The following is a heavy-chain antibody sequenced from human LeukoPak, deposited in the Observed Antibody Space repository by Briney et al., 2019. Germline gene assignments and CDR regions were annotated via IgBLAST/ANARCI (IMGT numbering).Heavy chain of an antibody. CDR2: MTPNSGYT. CDR1: GYTFTSYD. J-gene: IGHJ2*01. V-gene: IGHV1-8*03. CDR3: ARGRDGYNFGYFDL. D-gene: IGHD5-24*01. Sequence: GASVKVSCKASGYTFTSYDINWVRQATGQGLEWMGWMTPNSGYTGYAQKLQGRVTITRNTSITTAYMELSRLRFEDTAVYYCARGRDGYNFGYFDLWGRGTLVTVSS.